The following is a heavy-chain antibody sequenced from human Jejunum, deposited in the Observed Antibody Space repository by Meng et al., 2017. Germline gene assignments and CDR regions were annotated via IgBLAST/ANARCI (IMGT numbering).Heavy chain of an antibody. CDR1: GYIFTDKY. J-gene: IGHJ4*02. Sequence: QVQLVQSGTEMKKPGASVKISCKASGYIFTDKYLHWIQQAPGQGLEWMGRVDPKTGDTIYAQRFQGRVTLTRDTSTSSGYMELTRLRSDDTAVYFCAREGISRIYYFDFWGQGTLVTVSS. D-gene: IGHD2-15*01. CDR2: VDPKTGDT. V-gene: IGHV1-2*06. CDR3: AREGISRIYYFDF.